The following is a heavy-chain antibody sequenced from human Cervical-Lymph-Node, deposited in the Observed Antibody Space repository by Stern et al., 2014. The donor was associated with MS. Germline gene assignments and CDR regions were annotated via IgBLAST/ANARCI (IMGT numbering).Heavy chain of an antibody. V-gene: IGHV3-9*01. J-gene: IGHJ4*02. D-gene: IGHD4-17*01. Sequence: EVQLVESGGGLVQPGRSLRLSCAASGFIFDDYAMHLVRPAPGKGLEWVSTISWNSAIIGYADSVKCRFTISRDKAKDSLYMQKDSLRAEVTAFYYCTKGGESTSDSWGQGTLVTVSS. CDR2: ISWNSAII. CDR1: GFIFDDYA. CDR3: TKGGESTSDS.